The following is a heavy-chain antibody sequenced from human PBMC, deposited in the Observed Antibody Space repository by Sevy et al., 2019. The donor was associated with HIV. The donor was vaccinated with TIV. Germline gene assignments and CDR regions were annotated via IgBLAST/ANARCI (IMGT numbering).Heavy chain of an antibody. D-gene: IGHD3-3*01. Sequence: ASVKVSCKASGYTFTGYYMHWVRQAPGQGLEWMGRINPNSGGTNYAQKFQGRVTMTRDTSISTAYMELSRLRSDDTAVYYCARGYYDFWSGSNHYYYYAMDVWGQGTTVTVSS. CDR2: INPNSGGT. CDR1: GYTFTGYY. CDR3: ARGYYDFWSGSNHYYYYAMDV. V-gene: IGHV1-2*06. J-gene: IGHJ6*02.